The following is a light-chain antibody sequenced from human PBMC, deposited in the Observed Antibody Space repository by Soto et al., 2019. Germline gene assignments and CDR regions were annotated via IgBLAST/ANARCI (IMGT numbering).Light chain of an antibody. CDR2: GAS. V-gene: IGKV3-20*01. Sequence: EIVLTQSPGALSLSPGERATLSCRASHSVSSSYLAWYQQKPGQAPRLLIYGASTRATGIPDRFSGSGSGTDFTLAISRLEPEDFAVYYCQQYGGSPQTLGQGTKVDIK. CDR1: HSVSSSY. J-gene: IGKJ1*01. CDR3: QQYGGSPQT.